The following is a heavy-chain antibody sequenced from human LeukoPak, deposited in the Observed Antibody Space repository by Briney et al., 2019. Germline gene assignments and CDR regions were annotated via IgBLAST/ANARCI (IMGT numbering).Heavy chain of an antibody. D-gene: IGHD6-13*01. V-gene: IGHV3-48*03. CDR2: ISSSATTI. Sequence: GGSLRLSCAASGXTLRSYEMNWVRQAPGKGQEWVSYISSSATTIYYADSVKGRFTISRDNAKNSLFLQMNSLRAEDTALYYCARIAGAGNFDYWGQGALVTVSS. CDR1: GXTLRSYE. J-gene: IGHJ4*02. CDR3: ARIAGAGNFDY.